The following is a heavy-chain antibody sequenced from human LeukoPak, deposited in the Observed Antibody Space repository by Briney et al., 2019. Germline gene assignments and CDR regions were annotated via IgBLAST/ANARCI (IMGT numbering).Heavy chain of an antibody. J-gene: IGHJ4*02. D-gene: IGHD7-27*01. CDR2: IHHSGTT. V-gene: IGHV4-61*01. CDR3: ARESSWGNFDY. Sequence: SETLSLTCTVSGGSVSRGSYYWSWTRQPPGKGLEWIGYIHHSGTTNYSPSFKSRVTISVDMSKNQFFLNLTSVTAADTAVYFCARESSWGNFDYWGQGTLVTVSS. CDR1: GGSVSRGSYY.